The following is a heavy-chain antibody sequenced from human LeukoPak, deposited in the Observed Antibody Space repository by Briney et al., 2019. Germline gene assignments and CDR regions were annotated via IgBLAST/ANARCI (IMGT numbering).Heavy chain of an antibody. CDR3: AKDMQYQLLNAFDI. CDR1: GGSFSGYY. Sequence: SETLSLTCAVYGGSFSGYYWGWIRQSPGKGLEWIGEINHSGSTNYNPSLEGRVTISVDTSKNQFSLKLSSVTAADTALYYCAKDMQYQLLNAFDIWGQGTMVTVSS. D-gene: IGHD2-2*01. CDR2: INHSGST. J-gene: IGHJ3*02. V-gene: IGHV4-34*01.